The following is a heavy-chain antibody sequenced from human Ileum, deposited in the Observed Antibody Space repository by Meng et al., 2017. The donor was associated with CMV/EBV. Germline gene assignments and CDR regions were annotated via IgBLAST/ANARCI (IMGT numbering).Heavy chain of an antibody. Sequence: GRSLRLSCAASGFTFSSYSMNWVRQAPGKGLEWVSSISSSSSYIYYADSVKGRFTISRDNAKNSLYLQMNSLRAEDTAVYYCARESIAARRYFQADYYYYYGMDVWGQGTTVTFSS. D-gene: IGHD6-6*01. CDR2: ISSSSSYI. CDR3: ARESIAARRYFQADYYYYYGMDV. CDR1: GFTFSSYS. J-gene: IGHJ6*02. V-gene: IGHV3-21*01.